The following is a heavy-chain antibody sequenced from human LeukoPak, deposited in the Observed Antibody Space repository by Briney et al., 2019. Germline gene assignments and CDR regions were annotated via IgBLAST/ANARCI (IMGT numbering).Heavy chain of an antibody. CDR2: IYSGGST. CDR3: ARGNYGADYYYYYYMDV. D-gene: IGHD1-7*01. Sequence: PGGSLRLSCAASGFTVSSNYMSWVRQAPGKGLEWVSDIYSGGSTYYADSVKGRFTISRDNSKNTLYLQMNSLRAEDTAVYYCARGNYGADYYYYYYMDVWGKGTTVTGS. CDR1: GFTVSSNY. V-gene: IGHV3-53*01. J-gene: IGHJ6*03.